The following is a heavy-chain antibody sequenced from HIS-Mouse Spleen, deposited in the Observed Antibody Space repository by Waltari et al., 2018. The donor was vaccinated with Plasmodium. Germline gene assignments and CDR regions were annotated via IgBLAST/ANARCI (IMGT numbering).Heavy chain of an antibody. V-gene: IGHV3-66*01. CDR1: GFTVRAHY. CDR2: IYSGGST. D-gene: IGHD5-18*01. Sequence: EVPLVESGGGLAQPGGSLSPSGAASGFTVRAHYLRRVRQAPGKGLGWVSVIYSGGSTYYADSVKGRFTISRDNSKNTLYLQMNSLRAEDTAVYYCARLGIPYVDTAMAVGYWGQGTLVTVSS. CDR3: ARLGIPYVDTAMAVGY. J-gene: IGHJ4*02.